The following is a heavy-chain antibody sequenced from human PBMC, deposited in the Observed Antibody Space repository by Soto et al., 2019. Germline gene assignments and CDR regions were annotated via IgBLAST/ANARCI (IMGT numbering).Heavy chain of an antibody. Sequence: EVQLLESGGGLVQPGGSLRLSCAASGFTFNNYAMTWVRQAPGKGLEWVSAISGGGDTTSYADSVKGRFTVSRDGTKNTVYLKMCRLRAEDTPLYYCAKGRGGSGSLTPRVDFWGQGALVTVAS. V-gene: IGHV3-23*01. CDR1: GFTFNNYA. CDR2: ISGGGDTT. J-gene: IGHJ4*02. CDR3: AKGRGGSGSLTPRVDF. D-gene: IGHD3-10*01.